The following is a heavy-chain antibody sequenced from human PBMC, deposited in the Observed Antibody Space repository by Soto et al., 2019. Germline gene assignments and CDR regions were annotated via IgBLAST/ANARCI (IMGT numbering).Heavy chain of an antibody. J-gene: IGHJ5*02. D-gene: IGHD3-3*01. CDR2: ISSDGSNK. V-gene: IGHV3-30-3*01. CDR3: PRDQRDTFWIGYPTGWFDP. Sequence: GGSLRLSCAASELTFSSYVMHWVRQAPGKGLEWVAVISSDGSNKDYADSVKGRFTISRDNSKNTLYLQMNSLRAEDTAVYYCPRDQRDTFWIGYPTGWFDPWGHGTWVTVSS. CDR1: ELTFSSYV.